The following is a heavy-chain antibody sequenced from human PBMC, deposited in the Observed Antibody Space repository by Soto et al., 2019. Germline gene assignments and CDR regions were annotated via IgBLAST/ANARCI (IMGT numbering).Heavy chain of an antibody. CDR1: GFTFSKYW. V-gene: IGHV3-74*01. Sequence: EVQLVESGGGLVQPGKALRLSCAASGFTFSKYWMHWVRQAPGKGPVWVSYISGDGTTTDYADSVKGRFTISRDNAKNTLYLQMVSRRVEDTAVYYCAIQDCTNDVCLEAAITVGGALEYWGQGAQVTVTS. J-gene: IGHJ4*02. D-gene: IGHD2-8*01. CDR2: ISGDGTTT. CDR3: AIQDCTNDVCLEAAITVGGALEY.